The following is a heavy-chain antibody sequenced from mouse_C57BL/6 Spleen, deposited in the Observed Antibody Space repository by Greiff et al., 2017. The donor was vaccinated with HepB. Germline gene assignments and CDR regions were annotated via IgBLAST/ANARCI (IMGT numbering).Heavy chain of an antibody. CDR3: ARENYGSSRYFDV. CDR1: GFTFSSYA. V-gene: IGHV5-4*01. D-gene: IGHD1-1*01. J-gene: IGHJ1*03. CDR2: ISDGGSYT. Sequence: EVQRVESGGGLVKPGGSLKLSCAASGFTFSSYAMSWVRQTPEKRLEWVATISDGGSYTYYPDNVKGRFTISRDNAKNNLYLQMSHLKSEDTAMYYCARENYGSSRYFDVWGTGTTVTVSS.